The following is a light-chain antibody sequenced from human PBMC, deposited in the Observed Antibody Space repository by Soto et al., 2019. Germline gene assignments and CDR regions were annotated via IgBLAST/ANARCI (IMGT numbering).Light chain of an antibody. CDR1: QSISSY. Sequence: DIQMTQYQSSLSASVGDRVTITCRASQSISSYLHWYQQKPGKAPKLLIYAASSLQSGVPSRFSGSGSGTDFTLTISSLQPEDFATYYCQQSYSTPKTFGQGTKVDI. CDR3: QQSYSTPKT. J-gene: IGKJ1*01. CDR2: AAS. V-gene: IGKV1-39*01.